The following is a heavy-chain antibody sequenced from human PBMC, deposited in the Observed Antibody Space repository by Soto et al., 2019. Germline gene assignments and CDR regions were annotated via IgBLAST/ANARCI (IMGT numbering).Heavy chain of an antibody. CDR3: ARGLNGYLHYFDY. CDR1: GYTFTSYA. D-gene: IGHD5-18*01. V-gene: IGHV1-3*01. J-gene: IGHJ4*02. CDR2: VNAGNGNT. Sequence: ASVKVSCKASGYTFTSYAMHWVRQAPGQRLEWMGWVNAGNGNTKYSQKFQGRVTITRDTSASTAYMELSSLRSEDTAVYYCARGLNGYLHYFDYWGQGTPVTVSS.